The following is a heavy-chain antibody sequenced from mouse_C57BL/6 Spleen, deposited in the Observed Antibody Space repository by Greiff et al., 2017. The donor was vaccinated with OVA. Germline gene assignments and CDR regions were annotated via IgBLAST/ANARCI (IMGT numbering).Heavy chain of an antibody. CDR1: GFTFSSYG. CDR2: ISSGGSYT. V-gene: IGHV5-6*01. J-gene: IGHJ1*03. Sequence: EVQLVESGGDLVKPGGSLKLSCAASGFTFSSYGMSWVRQTPDKRLEWVATISSGGSYTYYPDSVKGRFTISRDNAKNTLYLQMSSLKSEDTAMYYSARHVEGYWYFDVWGTGTTVTVSS. CDR3: ARHVEGYWYFDV.